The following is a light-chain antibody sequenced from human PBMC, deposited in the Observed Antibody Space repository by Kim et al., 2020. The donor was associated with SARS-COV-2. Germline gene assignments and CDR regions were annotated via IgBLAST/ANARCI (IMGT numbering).Light chain of an antibody. CDR2: AAS. CDR1: QRIASH. J-gene: IGKJ2*01. Sequence: SGSIGDRVTITGRASQRIASHLNWYQQKPGKAPKVLIYAASSLQSEVPSRFSGSGSGTDFTLTITNLQPEDSGTYYCQQTYTTPYAFGQGTKLEI. V-gene: IGKV1-39*01. CDR3: QQTYTTPYA.